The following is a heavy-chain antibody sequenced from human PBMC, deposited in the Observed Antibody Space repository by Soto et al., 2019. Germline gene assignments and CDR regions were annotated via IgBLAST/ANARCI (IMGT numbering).Heavy chain of an antibody. CDR1: GFTFSDYY. Sequence: QVPLVESGGGLVKPGGSLRLSCAASGFTFSDYYMSWIRQAPGKGLEWVSYISSSGSTIYYADSVKGRFTISRDNAKNSLYLQMNSLRAENTAVYYCARDSSARPPDYYYYYYMDVWGKGTTVTVSS. CDR2: ISSSGSTI. J-gene: IGHJ6*03. V-gene: IGHV3-11*01. CDR3: ARDSSARPPDYYYYYYMDV. D-gene: IGHD6-6*01.